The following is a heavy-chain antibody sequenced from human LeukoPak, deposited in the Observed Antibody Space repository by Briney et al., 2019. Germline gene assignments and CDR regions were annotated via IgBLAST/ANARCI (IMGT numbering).Heavy chain of an antibody. V-gene: IGHV4-59*01. CDR3: AREGVAAAGTFNYYYGMDV. D-gene: IGHD6-13*01. CDR2: IYYSGST. CDR1: GGSISSYY. J-gene: IGHJ6*01. Sequence: SETLSLTCTVSGGSISSYYLSWIRQPPGKGLEWIGYIYYSGSTNYNPSLKSRVTISVDTSKNQFSLKLSSVTAADTAVYYCAREGVAAAGTFNYYYGMDVWGQGTTVTVSS.